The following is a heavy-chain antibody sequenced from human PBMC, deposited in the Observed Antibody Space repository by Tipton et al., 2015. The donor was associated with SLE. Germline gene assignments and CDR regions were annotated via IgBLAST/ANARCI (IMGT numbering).Heavy chain of an antibody. CDR1: GGSISSGDYY. D-gene: IGHD6-13*01. V-gene: IGHV4-30-4*01. CDR3: ARTGYSSSWLYFQH. J-gene: IGHJ1*01. CDR2: IYYSGST. Sequence: TLSLTCTVSGGSISSGDYYWSWIRQPPGKGLEWIGYIYYSGSTYYNPSLKSRVTISVDTSKNQFSLKLSSVTAADTAVCYCARTGYSSSWLYFQHWGQGTLVTVSS.